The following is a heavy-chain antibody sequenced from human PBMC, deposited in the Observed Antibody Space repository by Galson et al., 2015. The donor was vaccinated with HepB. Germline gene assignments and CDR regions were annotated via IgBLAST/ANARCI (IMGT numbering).Heavy chain of an antibody. Sequence: SLRLSCAASGFTFSSYGMHWVRQAPGKGLEWVAVIWYDGSNKYYADSVKGRFTISRDNSKNTLYLQMNSLRAEDTAVYYCARDRGYSYGYEISGFDPWGQGTLVTVSS. D-gene: IGHD5-18*01. CDR1: GFTFSSYG. CDR2: IWYDGSNK. V-gene: IGHV3-33*01. CDR3: ARDRGYSYGYEISGFDP. J-gene: IGHJ5*02.